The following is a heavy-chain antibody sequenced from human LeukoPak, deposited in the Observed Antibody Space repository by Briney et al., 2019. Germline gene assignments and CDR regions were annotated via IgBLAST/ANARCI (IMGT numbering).Heavy chain of an antibody. D-gene: IGHD2-21*02. CDR1: GFTFSSYW. J-gene: IGHJ5*02. Sequence: GGSLRLSCAASGFTFSSYWMHWVRQAPGKGLVWVSRINSDGSSTSYADSVKGRFTISRDNAKNTLYLQMNSLRAEDTAVYYCARASRLVVTRENWFDPWGQGTLVTVSS. CDR2: INSDGSST. CDR3: ARASRLVVTRENWFDP. V-gene: IGHV3-74*01.